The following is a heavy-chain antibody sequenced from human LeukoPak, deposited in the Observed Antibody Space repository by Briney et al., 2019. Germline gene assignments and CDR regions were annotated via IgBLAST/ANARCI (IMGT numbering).Heavy chain of an antibody. CDR3: ARGSMARIPDY. D-gene: IGHD2/OR15-2a*01. CDR2: TYYSGST. V-gene: IGHV4-59*01. Sequence: SETLSLTCTVSGGSISSYYWSWIRQPPGKGLEWIGYTYYSGSTNYNPSLKSRVTISVDTSKNQFSLKLSSVTAADTAVYYCARGSMARIPDYWGQGTLVTVSS. CDR1: GGSISSYY. J-gene: IGHJ4*02.